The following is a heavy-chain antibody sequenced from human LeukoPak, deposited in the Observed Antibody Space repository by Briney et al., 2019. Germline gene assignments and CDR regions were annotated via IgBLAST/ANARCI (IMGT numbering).Heavy chain of an antibody. CDR1: GFTFSDCD. J-gene: IGHJ4*02. V-gene: IGHV3-21*06. CDR2: ISYRGSHI. CDR3: GRAF. Sequence: GGSLRLSCTASGFTFSDCDMNWFRQAPGKGLEWVASISYRGSHIYYADSAKGRFTISRDNAKNSLYLQMNNLRAEDTAVYYCGRAFWGQGTLVTVSS.